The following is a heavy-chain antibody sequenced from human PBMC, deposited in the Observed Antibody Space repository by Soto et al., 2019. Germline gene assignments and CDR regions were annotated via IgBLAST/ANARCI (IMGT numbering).Heavy chain of an antibody. D-gene: IGHD3-22*01. J-gene: IGHJ4*01. V-gene: IGHV3-15*01. CDR2: IKSKTDGGTT. Sequence: TGGSLRLSCAASGFTFSNAWISWVRQAPGKGLEWVGRIKSKTDGGTTDFAAPVKGRFAISRDDSKNMVYLEMNSLKTEDTAIYYCTTDSYITSIIVRFDYWGHGTLVTVSS. CDR1: GFTFSNAW. CDR3: TTDSYITSIIVRFDY.